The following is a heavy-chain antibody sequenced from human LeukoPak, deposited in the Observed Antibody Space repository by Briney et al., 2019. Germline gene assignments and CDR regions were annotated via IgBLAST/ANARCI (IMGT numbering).Heavy chain of an antibody. D-gene: IGHD6-13*01. CDR2: ISYDGSNK. CDR3: ARDLSDGQLAPGVDY. CDR1: GFTFSSYA. J-gene: IGHJ4*02. V-gene: IGHV3-30-3*01. Sequence: GGSLRLSCAASGFTFSSYAMHWVRQAPGKGLEWVAVISYDGSNKYYADSVKGRFTISRDNSKNTLYLQMNSLRAEDTAVYYCARDLSDGQLAPGVDYWGQGTLVTVSS.